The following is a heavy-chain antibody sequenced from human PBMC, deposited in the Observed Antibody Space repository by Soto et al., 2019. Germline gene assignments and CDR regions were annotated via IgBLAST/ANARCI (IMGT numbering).Heavy chain of an antibody. D-gene: IGHD6-6*01. CDR2: MYYTGNK. V-gene: IGHV4-39*01. CDR1: CGSISSSTYY. CDR3: ARRSSSSLGSLFDP. J-gene: IGHJ5*02. Sequence: WETLSLTCTVSCGSISSSTYYWDWIRQPPGKGLEWIGAMYYTGNKNYNPSLESRVTMSVDTSKNQFSLKLSSVTPTDTAVYYCARRSSSSLGSLFDPWGRGILVTV.